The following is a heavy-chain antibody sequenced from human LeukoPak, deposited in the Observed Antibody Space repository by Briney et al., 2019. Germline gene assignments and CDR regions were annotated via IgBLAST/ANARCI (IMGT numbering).Heavy chain of an antibody. CDR1: GYTFTGYY. CDR3: ARVPPRQQMGYYFDY. Sequence: GASVKVSCKASGYTFTGYYMYWVRQAPGQGLECVGWINPSSGVTNYAQKFQGRVTMTRDTSISTVYMELRRLTSDDTAVYYCARVPPRQQMGYYFDYWGQGTLVTVSS. J-gene: IGHJ4*02. CDR2: INPSSGVT. V-gene: IGHV1-2*02. D-gene: IGHD6-13*01.